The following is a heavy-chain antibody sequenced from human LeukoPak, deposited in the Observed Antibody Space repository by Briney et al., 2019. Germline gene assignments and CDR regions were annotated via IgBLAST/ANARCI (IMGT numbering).Heavy chain of an antibody. D-gene: IGHD3-10*01. J-gene: IGHJ5*02. CDR1: GGSFSGYY. CDR3: ARGYGSGSYYNLNWFDP. CDR2: INHSGST. V-gene: IGHV4-34*01. Sequence: PSETLSLTCAVYGGSFSGYYWSWIRQPPGKGLEWIGEINHSGSTNYNPSLKSRVTISVDTSKSQFSLKLSSVTAADTAVYYCARGYGSGSYYNLNWFDPWGQGTLVTVSS.